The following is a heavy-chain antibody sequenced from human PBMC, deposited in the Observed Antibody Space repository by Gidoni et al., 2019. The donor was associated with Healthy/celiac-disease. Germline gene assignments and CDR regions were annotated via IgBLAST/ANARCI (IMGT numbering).Heavy chain of an antibody. Sequence: EVQLLESGGGLVQPGGSLRLSCAASGFPFSSYAMSWVRQAPGKGLEWVSAISGSGGSTYYADSVKGRFTISRDNSKNTLYLQMNSLRAEDTAVYYCAKQGVRFLEWLLILWGQGTLVTVSS. CDR1: GFPFSSYA. J-gene: IGHJ4*02. V-gene: IGHV3-23*01. CDR3: AKQGVRFLEWLLIL. CDR2: ISGSGGST. D-gene: IGHD3-3*01.